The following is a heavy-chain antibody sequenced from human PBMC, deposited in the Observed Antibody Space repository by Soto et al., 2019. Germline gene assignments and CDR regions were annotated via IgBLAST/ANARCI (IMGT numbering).Heavy chain of an antibody. CDR2: IYSGGST. D-gene: IGHD1-26*01. Sequence: GGSLRLSCAASGFTVSSDYMSWVRRAPGKGLEWVSVIYSGGSTYYADSVKGRFTISRDNSKNTLYLQMNSLRAEDTAVYYCARLVVGATSDFDYWGQGTLVTVSS. J-gene: IGHJ4*02. CDR1: GFTVSSDY. CDR3: ARLVVGATSDFDY. V-gene: IGHV3-66*04.